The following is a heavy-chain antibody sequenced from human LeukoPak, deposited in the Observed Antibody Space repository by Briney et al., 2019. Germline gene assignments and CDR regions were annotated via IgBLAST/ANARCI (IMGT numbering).Heavy chain of an antibody. J-gene: IGHJ6*03. CDR3: ARMYGDYYYYYMDV. D-gene: IGHD4-17*01. CDR1: GYTFTSYD. CDR2: MNPNSGNT. V-gene: IGHV1-8*01. Sequence: ASVKVSFKASGYTFTSYDINWVRQATGQGLEWMGWMNPNSGNTGYAQKFQGRVTMTRNTSISTAYMELSSLRSEDTAVYYCARMYGDYYYYYMDVWGKGTTVTISS.